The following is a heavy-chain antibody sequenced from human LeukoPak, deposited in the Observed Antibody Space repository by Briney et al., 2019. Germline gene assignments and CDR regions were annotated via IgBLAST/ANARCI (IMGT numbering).Heavy chain of an antibody. J-gene: IGHJ5*02. V-gene: IGHV4-59*12. CDR2: ITYSGYS. CDR1: GDSMRSYY. Sequence: SETLSLTCNVSGDSMRSYYWSWIRQPPGKGLEWIGYITYSGYSNSNPSFHTRLTLSMDASKNQFSLELKSVTAADTAIYFCASLSGSYFDSDLWGQGTLVTVSS. D-gene: IGHD1-26*01. CDR3: ASLSGSYFDSDL.